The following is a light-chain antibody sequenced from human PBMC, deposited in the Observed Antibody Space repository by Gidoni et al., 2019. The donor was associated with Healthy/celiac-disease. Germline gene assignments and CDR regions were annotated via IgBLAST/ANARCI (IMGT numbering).Light chain of an antibody. CDR2: DAS. Sequence: IVLTQSPATLSLSPGERATISCRASQSVSSYLAWYQQKPGQAPRLLIYDASNRATGSPARFSGSGSGTDFTLTISSLEPEDFAVYYCQQRSNWPEYTFGQGTKLEIK. J-gene: IGKJ2*01. CDR3: QQRSNWPEYT. CDR1: QSVSSY. V-gene: IGKV3-11*01.